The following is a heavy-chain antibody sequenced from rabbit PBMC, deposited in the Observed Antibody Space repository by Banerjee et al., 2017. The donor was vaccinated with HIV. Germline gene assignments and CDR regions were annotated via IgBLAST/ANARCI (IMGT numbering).Heavy chain of an antibody. CDR2: IEPVFGVT. D-gene: IGHD3-1*01. CDR3: ARDKELAIWGYEFDL. Sequence: QEQLKESGGGLVHPGGTLKLSCKASGFDFSNYYMSWVRQAPGRGLEWIGYIEPVFGVTYYASWAKGRFTISKASSTTVTLQMTSLTAADTATYFCARDKELAIWGYEFDLWGPGTLVTVS. CDR1: GFDFSNYYM. V-gene: IGHV1S45*01. J-gene: IGHJ4*01.